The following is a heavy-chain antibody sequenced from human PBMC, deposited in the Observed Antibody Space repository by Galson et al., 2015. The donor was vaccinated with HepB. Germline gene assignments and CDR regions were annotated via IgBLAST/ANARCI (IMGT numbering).Heavy chain of an antibody. CDR2: INTNTGNP. CDR1: GYTFTSYA. Sequence: SVKVSCKASGYTFTSYAMNWVRQAPGQGLEWMGWINTNTGNPTYAQGFTGRFVFSLDTSVSTAYLQISSLKAEDTAVYYCARDYAVLRYFDWLLFTRGGSFDPWGQGTLLTVSS. J-gene: IGHJ5*02. CDR3: ARDYAVLRYFDWLLFTRGGSFDP. D-gene: IGHD3-9*01. V-gene: IGHV7-4-1*02.